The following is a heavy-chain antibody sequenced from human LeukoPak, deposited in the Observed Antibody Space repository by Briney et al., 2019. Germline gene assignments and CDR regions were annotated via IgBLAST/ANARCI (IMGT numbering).Heavy chain of an antibody. CDR2: ITDSGGST. D-gene: IGHD2-2*01. Sequence: GGSLRLSCAASGFTFAAYGMSWVHQAPGKGLEWVSGITDSGGSTFYADAVKGRFTISRDNSKNTLYLQMNSLRAEDTAVYYCANIAVVGIWFDPWGQGTLVTVSS. J-gene: IGHJ5*02. V-gene: IGHV3-23*01. CDR1: GFTFAAYG. CDR3: ANIAVVGIWFDP.